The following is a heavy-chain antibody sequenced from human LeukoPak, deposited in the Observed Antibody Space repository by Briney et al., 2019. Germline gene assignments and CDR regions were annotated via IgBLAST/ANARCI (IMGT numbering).Heavy chain of an antibody. J-gene: IGHJ6*02. CDR3: AREGWFGDLCMDV. Sequence: GGSLRLSCAAPGFGFSSYGMHWVRQAPGKGLEWVAFMRYDGSNKHHADSVKGRFTISRDNAKNTLYLQMNSLRAEDTAVYYCAREGWFGDLCMDVWGQGTTVTVSS. CDR1: GFGFSSYG. CDR2: MRYDGSNK. D-gene: IGHD3-10*01. V-gene: IGHV3-30*02.